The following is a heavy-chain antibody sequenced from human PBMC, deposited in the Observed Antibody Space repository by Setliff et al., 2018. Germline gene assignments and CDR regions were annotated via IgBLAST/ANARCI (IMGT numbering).Heavy chain of an antibody. J-gene: IGHJ3*02. CDR3: ARDPCVGSGCKSFDI. D-gene: IGHD6-19*01. Sequence: GASVKVSCKASGGTFSSYAISWVRQAPGQGLEWMGGIIPILGTANYAQKFQGRVTITTDESTSTAYMELSSLRSEDTAVYYCARDPCVGSGCKSFDIWGQGTMVTVSS. CDR1: GGTFSSYA. CDR2: IIPILGTA. V-gene: IGHV1-69*05.